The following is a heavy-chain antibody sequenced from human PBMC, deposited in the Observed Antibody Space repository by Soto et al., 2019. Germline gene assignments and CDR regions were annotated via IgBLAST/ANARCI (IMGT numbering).Heavy chain of an antibody. CDR3: AREYGGNSKDAFDI. CDR1: GYTFTSYG. D-gene: IGHD2-21*02. J-gene: IGHJ3*02. CDR2: ISAYNGNT. Sequence: VSVKFACKAAGYTFTSYGISCVRQALGQGLEWMGWISAYNGNTNYAQKLQGRVTMTTDTSTSTACMELRSLRSDDTAVYYCAREYGGNSKDAFDIWGQGTMVPVSS. V-gene: IGHV1-18*04.